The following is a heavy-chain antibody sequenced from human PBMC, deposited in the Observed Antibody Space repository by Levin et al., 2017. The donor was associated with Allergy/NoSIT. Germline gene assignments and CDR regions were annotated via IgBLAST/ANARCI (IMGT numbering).Heavy chain of an antibody. CDR2: INHSGST. CDR1: GGSFSGYY. V-gene: IGHV4-34*01. J-gene: IGHJ3*02. Sequence: PSETLSLTCAVYGGSFSGYYWSWIRQPPGKGLEWIGEINHSGSTNYNPSLKSRVTISVDTSKNQFSLKLSSVTAADTAVYYCARAYSAYYDSSGYRRRNYAFDSWGQGTMVTVSS. D-gene: IGHD3-22*01. CDR3: ARAYSAYYDSSGYRRRNYAFDS.